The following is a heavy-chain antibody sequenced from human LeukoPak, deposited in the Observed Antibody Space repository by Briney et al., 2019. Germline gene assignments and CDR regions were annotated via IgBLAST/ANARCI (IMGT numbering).Heavy chain of an antibody. Sequence: GASVKVSCKASGGTFSSYAISWVRQAPGQGLEWMGGIIPIFGTANYAQKFQGRVTITTDESTSTAYMELSSLRSEDTAVYYCARAPVPAEDYYYYMDVWGKGTTVTVPS. CDR1: GGTFSSYA. D-gene: IGHD2-2*01. CDR3: ARAPVPAEDYYYYMDV. J-gene: IGHJ6*03. V-gene: IGHV1-69*05. CDR2: IIPIFGTA.